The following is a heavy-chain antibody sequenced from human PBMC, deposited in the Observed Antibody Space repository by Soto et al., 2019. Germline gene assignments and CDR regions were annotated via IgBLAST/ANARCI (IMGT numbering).Heavy chain of an antibody. CDR3: AREGGPYYFDY. Sequence: QVPLQESGPGLVKPSETLSLTCTVSGGSISSYYWSWIRQPPGKGLEWIGYSSYTGSTNYNPSLKSRITISVDTSKNQFYLRVTSVTAADTAMYYCAREGGPYYFDYWGQGALVTVSS. V-gene: IGHV4-59*01. J-gene: IGHJ4*02. CDR2: SSYTGST. CDR1: GGSISSYY.